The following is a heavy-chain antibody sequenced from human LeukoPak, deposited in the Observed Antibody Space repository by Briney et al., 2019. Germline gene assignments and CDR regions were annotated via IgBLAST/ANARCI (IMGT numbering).Heavy chain of an antibody. V-gene: IGHV3-23*01. D-gene: IGHD3-10*01. CDR2: LGGSGADI. Sequence: GGSLRLSCAASGFTFSSYAMSWVRQAPGKGLEWVSGLGGSGADIFYADSVKGRFTISRDNSKNTLYLQMNSLRAEDTALYYCAKVTYGSGTYGAFDSWGQGTLVTVSS. CDR3: AKVTYGSGTYGAFDS. J-gene: IGHJ4*02. CDR1: GFTFSSYA.